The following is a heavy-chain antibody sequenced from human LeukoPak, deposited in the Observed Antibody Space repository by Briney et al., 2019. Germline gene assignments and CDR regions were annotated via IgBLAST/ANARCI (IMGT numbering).Heavy chain of an antibody. CDR2: IYHSGST. V-gene: IGHV4-30-2*01. CDR3: ARDPELGYCTNGVCSA. D-gene: IGHD2-8*01. CDR1: GGSISSGGYY. Sequence: SETLSLTCTVSGGSISSGGYYWSWIRQPPGKGLEWIGYIYHSGSTYYNPSLKSRVTISVDRSKNQFSLKLSSVTAADTAVYYCARDPELGYCTNGVCSAWGQGTLVTVSS. J-gene: IGHJ4*02.